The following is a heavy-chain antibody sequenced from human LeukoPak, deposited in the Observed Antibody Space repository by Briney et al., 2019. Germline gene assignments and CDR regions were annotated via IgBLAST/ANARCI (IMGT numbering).Heavy chain of an antibody. D-gene: IGHD6-6*01. CDR2: IIPIFGTA. CDR3: ASRIAARPPPYYYGMDV. V-gene: IGHV1-69*13. J-gene: IGHJ6*02. CDR1: GGTFSSYA. Sequence: ASVKVSCKASGGTFSSYAISWVRQAPGQGLEWMGGIIPIFGTANYAQKFQGRVTITADESTSTAYMELSSLRSEDTAVYYCASRIAARPPPYYYGMDVWGQGPRSPSP.